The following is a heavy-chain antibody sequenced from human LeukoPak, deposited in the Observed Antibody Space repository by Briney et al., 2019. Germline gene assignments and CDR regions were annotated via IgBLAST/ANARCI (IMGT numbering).Heavy chain of an antibody. V-gene: IGHV1-18*01. D-gene: IGHD3-22*01. CDR1: GYNFNNYG. CDR2: ISPYSGDT. CDR3: ARLEMYNYDSSGYYLGGYFDY. Sequence: PVASVKLSCKTYGYNFNNYGISWVRQAPGQGLEWMGWISPYSGDTNYAQKLQGRVTMTTDTSTSTAYMELRSLRSDDTAVYYCARLEMYNYDSSGYYLGGYFDYWGQGTLVTVSS. J-gene: IGHJ4*02.